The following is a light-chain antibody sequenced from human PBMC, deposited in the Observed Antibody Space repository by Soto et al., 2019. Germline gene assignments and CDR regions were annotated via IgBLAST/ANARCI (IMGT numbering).Light chain of an antibody. Sequence: DIVMTQSPLSLPVTPGEPASISCRSSQSLLHSDEYNYLDWYLQKPGQSPQLLLYLGSNRASGVTDRFSCSGSGRDFTLKISRVEAQDVGDYYCMQALHTPPWTFGQGTKVEIK. CDR3: MQALHTPPWT. CDR1: QSLLHSDEYNY. CDR2: LGS. J-gene: IGKJ1*01. V-gene: IGKV2-28*01.